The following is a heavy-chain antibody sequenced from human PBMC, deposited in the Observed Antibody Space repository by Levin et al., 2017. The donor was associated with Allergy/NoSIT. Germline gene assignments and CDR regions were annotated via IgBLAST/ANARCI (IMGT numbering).Heavy chain of an antibody. D-gene: IGHD4-23*01. Sequence: SCAASGFTFSNYAMSWVRQAPGKGLEWVSFLPPLFLTSSAASVNCRFTVSRDNSKNTLYLQMNSLRADDTAVYYCAKEMTTVVPVFDYWGQGTLVTVSS. CDR2: LPPLFLT. J-gene: IGHJ4*02. V-gene: IGHV3-23*01. CDR3: AKEMTTVVPVFDY. CDR1: GFTFSNYA.